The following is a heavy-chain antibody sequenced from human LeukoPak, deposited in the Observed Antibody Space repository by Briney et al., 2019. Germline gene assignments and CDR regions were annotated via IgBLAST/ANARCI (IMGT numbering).Heavy chain of an antibody. Sequence: PSETLSLTCAVYGGSFSGYYWSWIRQPPGKGLEWIGEINHSGSTNYNPSLKSRVTISVDRSKNQFSLKLSSVTAADTAVYYCARVESSSRAFDIWGQGTMVTVSS. CDR2: INHSGST. D-gene: IGHD2-2*01. J-gene: IGHJ3*02. CDR3: ARVESSSRAFDI. CDR1: GGSFSGYY. V-gene: IGHV4-34*01.